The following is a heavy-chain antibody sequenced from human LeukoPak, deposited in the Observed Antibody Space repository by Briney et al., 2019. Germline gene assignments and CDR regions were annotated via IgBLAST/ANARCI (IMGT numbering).Heavy chain of an antibody. V-gene: IGHV1-18*01. D-gene: IGHD3-10*01. CDR1: GYTFTSYG. CDR3: ARSPGGSGMVDY. J-gene: IGHJ4*02. Sequence: ASVKVSCKASGYTFTSYGISWVRQAPGQGLEWMGWISAYNGNTNYAQKLQGRVTMTTDTSTSTAHMELSSLRSEDTAVYYCARSPGGSGMVDYWGQGTLVTVSS. CDR2: ISAYNGNT.